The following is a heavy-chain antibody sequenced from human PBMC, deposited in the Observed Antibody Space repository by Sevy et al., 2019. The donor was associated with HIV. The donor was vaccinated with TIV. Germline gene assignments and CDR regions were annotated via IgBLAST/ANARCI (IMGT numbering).Heavy chain of an antibody. J-gene: IGHJ4*02. D-gene: IGHD6-6*01. Sequence: GGSLRLSCAASGFTLSGSAMHWVRQASGKGLEWVGRIRSKANSYAIAYAASVKGRFTISRDDSKNTAYLQMNSLKSEDTAVYYCTRPAGDSSSSGFDYWGQGTLVTVSS. CDR1: GFTLSGSA. CDR2: IRSKANSYAI. CDR3: TRPAGDSSSSGFDY. V-gene: IGHV3-73*01.